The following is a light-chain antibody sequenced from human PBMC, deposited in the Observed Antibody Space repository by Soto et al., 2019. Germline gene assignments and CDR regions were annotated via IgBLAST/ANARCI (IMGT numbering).Light chain of an antibody. CDR3: QQYYSTPFT. Sequence: DIVMTQSPDSLAVSLGERATINCKSSQSVLYSSNNKNYLAWYQQKPGQPPKLLIYWASTRESGVPDRFSGSRSGTDFTLTISSLQAEDVGVYYCQQYYSTPFTFGPGNKVDIK. CDR1: QSVLYSSNNKNY. CDR2: WAS. J-gene: IGKJ3*01. V-gene: IGKV4-1*01.